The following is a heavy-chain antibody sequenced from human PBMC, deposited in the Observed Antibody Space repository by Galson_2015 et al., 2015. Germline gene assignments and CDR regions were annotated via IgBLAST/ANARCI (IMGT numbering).Heavy chain of an antibody. CDR1: GFTFGDYD. V-gene: IGHV3-49*04. J-gene: IGHJ4*02. Sequence: SLRLSCAASGFTFGDYDMSWVRQAPGKGLEWVAYIRRRACGGTKEYAASVKGIFTISRDDSKSIAYLQMNSLKTEDIDVYYCTRDRLDCRFDYWGQGTLVTVSS. CDR3: TRDRLDCRFDY. D-gene: IGHD2-15*01. CDR2: IRRRACGGTK.